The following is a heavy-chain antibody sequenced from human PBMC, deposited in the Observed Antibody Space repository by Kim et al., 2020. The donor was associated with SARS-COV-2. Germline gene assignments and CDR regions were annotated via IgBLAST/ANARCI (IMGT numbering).Heavy chain of an antibody. CDR2: MNPNSGNT. Sequence: ASVKVSCKASGYTFTSYDINWVRQATGQGLEWMGWMNPNSGNTGYAQKFQGRVTMTRNTSISTAYMELSSLRSEDTAVYYCARGGATRTWNVFWGQGTLVTVSS. CDR1: GYTFTSYD. V-gene: IGHV1-8*01. J-gene: IGHJ4*02. CDR3: ARGGATRTWNVF. D-gene: IGHD1-1*01.